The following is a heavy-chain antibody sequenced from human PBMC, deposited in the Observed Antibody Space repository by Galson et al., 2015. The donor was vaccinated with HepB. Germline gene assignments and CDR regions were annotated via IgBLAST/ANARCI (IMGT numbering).Heavy chain of an antibody. CDR2: ISFDGNNK. V-gene: IGHV3-30*03. J-gene: IGHJ3*02. CDR3: ASPWSRGAFDI. D-gene: IGHD2-8*01. Sequence: SLRLSCAASGFTFSSYGMHWVRQAPCKGLEWVALISFDGNNKFYADSVKGRFTISRDNSKTTLFLQMNSLRPEDTAVYYCASPWSRGAFDIWGQGTMVTVSS. CDR1: GFTFSSYG.